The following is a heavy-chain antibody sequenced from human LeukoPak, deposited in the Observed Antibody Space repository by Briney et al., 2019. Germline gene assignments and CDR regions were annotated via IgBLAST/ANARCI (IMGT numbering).Heavy chain of an antibody. CDR2: IRSKAYGGTT. J-gene: IGHJ4*02. CDR3: TRVHYYYGSGSSIPFDY. Sequence: PGGSLRLSCTASGFTFGDYAMSWVRQAPGKGLEWVGFIRSKAYGGTTEYAASVKGRFTISRDDSKSIAYLQMNSLKTEDTAVYYCTRVHYYYGSGSSIPFDYWGQGTLVTVSS. D-gene: IGHD3-10*01. V-gene: IGHV3-49*04. CDR1: GFTFGDYA.